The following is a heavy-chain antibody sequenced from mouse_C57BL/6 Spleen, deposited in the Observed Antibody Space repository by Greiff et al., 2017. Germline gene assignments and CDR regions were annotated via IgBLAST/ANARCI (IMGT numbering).Heavy chain of an antibody. CDR2: INYDGGST. Sequence: EVQVVESEGGLVQPGSSMKLSCTASGFTFSDYYMAWVRQVPEKGLEWVANINYDGGSTYYLDSLKSRFIISRDNAKNILYLQMSSLKSEDTATYYCARENWDVYAMDYWGQGTSVTVSS. CDR3: ARENWDVYAMDY. D-gene: IGHD4-1*01. CDR1: GFTFSDYY. V-gene: IGHV5-16*01. J-gene: IGHJ4*01.